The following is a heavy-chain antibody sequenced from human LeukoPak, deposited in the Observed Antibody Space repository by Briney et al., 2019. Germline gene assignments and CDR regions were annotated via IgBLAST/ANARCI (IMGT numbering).Heavy chain of an antibody. Sequence: SVKVSCKTSGGTFSSSAITWVRQAPGQGLEWMGRINPVLNITTYAKKFQGRVTIIADTSTSTVYMELSSLRSEETAVYYCAKDQGLTAPPPYGLDGWGQGTTVIVTS. D-gene: IGHD5-18*01. V-gene: IGHV1-69*04. J-gene: IGHJ6*02. CDR1: GGTFSSSA. CDR3: AKDQGLTAPPPYGLDG. CDR2: INPVLNIT.